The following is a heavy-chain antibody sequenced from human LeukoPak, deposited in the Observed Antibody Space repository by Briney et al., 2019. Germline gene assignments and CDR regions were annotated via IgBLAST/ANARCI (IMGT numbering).Heavy chain of an antibody. CDR3: ARVAVSGPTGWFDS. D-gene: IGHD2-8*02. Sequence: PGGSLRLSCAASGFTFSRYSMNWVRQAPGKGLEWVSSISSTSAYIYYADSVKGRFTISRDNVDNVVYLQMNSLGAEDTAVYYCARVAVSGPTGWFDSWGQGTLVIVSS. J-gene: IGHJ5*01. V-gene: IGHV3-21*01. CDR1: GFTFSRYS. CDR2: ISSTSAYI.